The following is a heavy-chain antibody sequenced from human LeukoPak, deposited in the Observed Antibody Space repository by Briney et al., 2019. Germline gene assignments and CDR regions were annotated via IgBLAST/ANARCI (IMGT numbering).Heavy chain of an antibody. CDR2: IIPIFGTA. J-gene: IGHJ4*02. CDR1: GGTFSSYA. CDR3: ATCQWFGELLPLGY. Sequence: SVKVSCKASGGTFSSYAISWVRQAPGQGLEWMGGIIPIFGTANYAQKFQGRVTITADESTSTAYMELSSLRSEDTAVYYCATCQWFGELLPLGYWGQGTLVTVTS. V-gene: IGHV1-69*13. D-gene: IGHD3-10*01.